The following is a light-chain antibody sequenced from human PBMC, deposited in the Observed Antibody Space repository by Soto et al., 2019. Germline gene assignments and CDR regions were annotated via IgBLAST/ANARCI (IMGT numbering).Light chain of an antibody. CDR2: DSS. J-gene: IGKJ2*01. CDR3: QQRREWPRYT. Sequence: EIVLTQSPTTLSLSPGARATLSCRASQSVGIYLAWYQQKPGQAPRLVIHDSSYRAIGIPARFSGRRSGTDITLTIRRLQPKDFAVYYCQQRREWPRYTFGQGTMLEIK. CDR1: QSVGIY. V-gene: IGKV3-11*01.